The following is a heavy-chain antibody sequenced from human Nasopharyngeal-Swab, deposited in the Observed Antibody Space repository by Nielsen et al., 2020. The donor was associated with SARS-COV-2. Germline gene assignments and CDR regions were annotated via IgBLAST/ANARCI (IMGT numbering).Heavy chain of an antibody. J-gene: IGHJ5*02. Sequence: GGSLRLSCAASGFTFSSYGMHWVRQAPGKGLEWVAVISYDGSNKYYADSVKGRFTISRDNSKNSLYLQMNSLRDEDTAAYYCARGGYYDNWFDPWGQGTLVTVSS. D-gene: IGHD3-22*01. CDR2: ISYDGSNK. CDR3: ARGGYYDNWFDP. CDR1: GFTFSSYG. V-gene: IGHV3-30*03.